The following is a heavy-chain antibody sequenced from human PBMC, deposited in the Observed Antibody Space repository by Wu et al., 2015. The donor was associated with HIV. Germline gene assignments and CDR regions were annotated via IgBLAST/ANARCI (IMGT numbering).Heavy chain of an antibody. J-gene: IGHJ4*02. CDR2: IIPISATP. CDR1: GGTLTDYS. CDR3: AGRRPEWRHFDR. Sequence: QVQLVQSGAEVKKPGSSVKVSCRASGGTLTDYSFTWVRQAPGQGLEWMGGIIPISATPNYAQKFQGRATIATDKSTSTVYMEFSSLRSEDTAMYYCAGRRPEWRHFDRWGQGTLVTVSS. V-gene: IGHV1-69*05. D-gene: IGHD1-26*01.